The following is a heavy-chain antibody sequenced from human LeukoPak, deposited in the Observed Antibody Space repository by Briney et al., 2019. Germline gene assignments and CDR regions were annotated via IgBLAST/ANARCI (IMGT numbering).Heavy chain of an antibody. V-gene: IGHV4-34*01. J-gene: IGHJ4*02. Sequence: PSETLSLTCAVYGGSFSGYYWSWIRQPPGKGLEWIGEINHSGSINYNPSLKSRVTISVDTSKNQFSLKLSSVTAADTAVYYCARGMVRHFDYWGQGTLVTVSS. CDR2: INHSGSI. D-gene: IGHD3-10*01. CDR3: ARGMVRHFDY. CDR1: GGSFSGYY.